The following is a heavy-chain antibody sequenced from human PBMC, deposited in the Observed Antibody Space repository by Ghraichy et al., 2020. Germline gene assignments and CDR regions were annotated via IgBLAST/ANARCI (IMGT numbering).Heavy chain of an antibody. J-gene: IGHJ6*02. D-gene: IGHD2-2*01. CDR1: GGSISIYY. Sequence: SETLSLTCTVSGGSISIYYWNWIRQPPGKGLEWIGHIYYSGSTNYNSSLKSRVTISVDPSKNPFSLKLSSVTAADTAVYYCARDVVPSATKYGLDVWGQGTMVTVSS. CDR2: IYYSGST. V-gene: IGHV4-59*01. CDR3: ARDVVPSATKYGLDV.